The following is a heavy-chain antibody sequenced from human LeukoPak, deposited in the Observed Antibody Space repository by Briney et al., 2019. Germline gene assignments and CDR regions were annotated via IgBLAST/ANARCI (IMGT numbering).Heavy chain of an antibody. J-gene: IGHJ6*02. CDR1: GGTFSSYA. D-gene: IGHD5/OR15-5a*01. Sequence: SVKVSCKASGGTFSSYAISWVRQAPGQGLEWMGRIIPILGIANYAQKFQGRVTITADKSTSTAYMELSSLRSEDTAVYYCARQVLSVSGYYYGMDVWGQGTTVTVSS. CDR2: IIPILGIA. V-gene: IGHV1-69*04. CDR3: ARQVLSVSGYYYGMDV.